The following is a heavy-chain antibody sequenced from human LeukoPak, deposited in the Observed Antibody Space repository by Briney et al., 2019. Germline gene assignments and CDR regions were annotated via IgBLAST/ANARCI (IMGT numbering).Heavy chain of an antibody. CDR2: IIPIFGTA. D-gene: IGHD4-17*01. CDR3: ARVRYTVTTTDVRFDP. V-gene: IGHV1-69*13. Sequence: ASVKVSCNASGGTFSSYAISWVRQAPGQGLEWMGGIIPIFGTANYAQDFQGRGKTTAHDSTSPAYMELSRMRSDDTAVYYCARVRYTVTTTDVRFDPWGQGTLVTVP. J-gene: IGHJ5*02. CDR1: GGTFSSYA.